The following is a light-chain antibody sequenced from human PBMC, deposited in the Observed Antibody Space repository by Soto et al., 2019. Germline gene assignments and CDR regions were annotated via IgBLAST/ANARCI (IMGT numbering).Light chain of an antibody. CDR3: QQYSNLWT. CDR2: DAS. Sequence: DIQMTQSPSTLSASVGDRVTITCRASQGISTYLAWYQQKLGKAPKLLIYDASTLQSGVPSRFSGSGFGTEFTLTISSLQPNDVGTYYCQQYSNLWTFGQGTKVDIK. V-gene: IGKV1-5*01. CDR1: QGISTY. J-gene: IGKJ1*01.